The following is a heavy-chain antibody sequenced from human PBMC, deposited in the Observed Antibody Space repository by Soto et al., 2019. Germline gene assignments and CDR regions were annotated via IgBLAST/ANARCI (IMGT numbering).Heavy chain of an antibody. J-gene: IGHJ4*02. Sequence: PGGSLRLSCAASGFTFSSYAMHWVRQAPGKGLEWVAVISYDGSNKYYADSVKGRFTISRDNSKNTLYLQMNSLRAEDTAVYYCATGTVGATASFDYWGQGTLVTVSS. CDR3: ATGTVGATASFDY. CDR2: ISYDGSNK. V-gene: IGHV3-30-3*01. CDR1: GFTFSSYA. D-gene: IGHD1-26*01.